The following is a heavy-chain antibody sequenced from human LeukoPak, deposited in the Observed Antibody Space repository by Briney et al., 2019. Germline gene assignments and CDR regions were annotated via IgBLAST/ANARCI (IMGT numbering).Heavy chain of an antibody. Sequence: ASVKVSCKASGYTFTSYDINWVRQATGQGLEWMGWMNPNGGNTGYAQKFQGRVTMTRNTSISTAYMELSSLRSEDTAVYYCARGAMSIAALNYWGQGTLVTVSS. CDR3: ARGAMSIAALNY. CDR1: GYTFTSYD. CDR2: MNPNGGNT. D-gene: IGHD6-6*01. J-gene: IGHJ4*02. V-gene: IGHV1-8*01.